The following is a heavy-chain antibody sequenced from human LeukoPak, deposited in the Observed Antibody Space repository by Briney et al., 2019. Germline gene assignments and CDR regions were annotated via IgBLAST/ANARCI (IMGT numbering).Heavy chain of an antibody. V-gene: IGHV1-69*05. CDR3: ARDIVVVPAATDAFDI. CDR2: IIPIFGTA. CDR1: GGTFSSYA. J-gene: IGHJ3*02. D-gene: IGHD2-2*01. Sequence: SVKVSCKASGGTFSSYAISWVRQAPGQGLEWMGGIIPIFGTANYAQKFQGRVTITTDESTSTAYMELSRLRSDDTAVYYCARDIVVVPAATDAFDIWGQGTMVTVSS.